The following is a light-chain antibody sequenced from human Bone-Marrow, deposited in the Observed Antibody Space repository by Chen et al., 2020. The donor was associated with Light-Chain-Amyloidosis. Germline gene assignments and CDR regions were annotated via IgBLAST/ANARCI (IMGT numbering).Light chain of an antibody. Sequence: SYELTQPPSVSVSPGQTARITCSGDDLPTKYAYWYQQKPGQAPVLVIHRDTERPSGISERCSGSSSGKTATLTISGVQAEDEADYHCQSADSSGTYEVIFGGGTKLTVL. CDR1: DLPTKY. CDR3: QSADSSGTYEVI. J-gene: IGLJ2*01. V-gene: IGLV3-25*03. CDR2: RDT.